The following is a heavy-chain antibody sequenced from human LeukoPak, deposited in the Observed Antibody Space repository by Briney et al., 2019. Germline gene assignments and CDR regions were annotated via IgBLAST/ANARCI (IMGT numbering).Heavy chain of an antibody. CDR2: ISAGGDTT. CDR1: GFXFSSYA. J-gene: IGHJ4*02. Sequence: GGSLRLSCAASGFXFSSYAMSWVRQAPGEGREWVSAISAGGDTTYTADSVRGRYTISRDNSKNTLYLQMNTLTAEDTALYYCAGISYSGTWPVGYWGQGTLVTVTA. V-gene: IGHV3-23*01. CDR3: AGISYSGTWPVGY. D-gene: IGHD6-25*01.